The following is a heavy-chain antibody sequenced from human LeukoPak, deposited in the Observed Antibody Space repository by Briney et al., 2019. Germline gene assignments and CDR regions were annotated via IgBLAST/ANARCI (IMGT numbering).Heavy chain of an antibody. J-gene: IGHJ6*03. D-gene: IGHD3-16*01. CDR2: IYTSGST. Sequence: TLSLTCTVSGGSISSGSYYWSWIRQPAGKGLEWIGRIYTSGSTNYNPSLKSRVTISVDTSKNQFSLKLSSVTAADTAVYYCARPGVMGPSYYYYYYMDVWGKGATVTVSS. CDR3: ARPGVMGPSYYYYYYMDV. CDR1: GGSISSGSYY. V-gene: IGHV4-61*02.